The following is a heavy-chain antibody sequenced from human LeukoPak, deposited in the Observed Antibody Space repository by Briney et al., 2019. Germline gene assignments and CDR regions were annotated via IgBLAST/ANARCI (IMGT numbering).Heavy chain of an antibody. Sequence: GGSLRLSCAASEFTFSTYWMHWVRHAPGKGLVWVSRINPDGSTASYAGSVEGRFTISRDNAKNTLYLQMNSLRAEDTAVYYCAREAETLGSTIAPRPGSLDYWGQGTPVTVSS. CDR2: INPDGSTA. J-gene: IGHJ4*02. V-gene: IGHV3-74*01. CDR3: AREAETLGSTIAPRPGSLDY. CDR1: EFTFSTYW. D-gene: IGHD6-6*01.